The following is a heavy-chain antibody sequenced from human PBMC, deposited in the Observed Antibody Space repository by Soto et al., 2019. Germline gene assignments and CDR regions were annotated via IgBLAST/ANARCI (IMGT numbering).Heavy chain of an antibody. CDR3: ARHGSGSSLEF. D-gene: IGHD3-16*02. V-gene: IGHV5-51*01. J-gene: IGHJ4*02. Sequence: ESLKVSCKVAVYTFARYWIDCVRQMHGKGLEWMGTIYPSDSDTRYSPALQGQVTISVDKSLSTAFLHWSSLKAWDTAMYYCARHGSGSSLEFWGQGTPVTVSS. CDR2: IYPSDSDT. CDR1: VYTFARYW.